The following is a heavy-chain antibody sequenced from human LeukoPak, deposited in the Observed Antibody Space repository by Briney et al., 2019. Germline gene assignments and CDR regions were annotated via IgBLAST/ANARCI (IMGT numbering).Heavy chain of an antibody. CDR1: GYTFTSYG. V-gene: IGHV1-18*01. CDR3: AVGIAVAGAFDY. D-gene: IGHD6-19*01. CDR2: ISAYNGNT. J-gene: IGHJ4*02. Sequence: ASVKVSCKASGYTFTSYGISWVRQAPGQGREWMGWISAYNGNTNYAQKLQGRVTMTTDTSTSTAYMELRSLRSDDTAVYYCAVGIAVAGAFDYWGQGTLVTVSS.